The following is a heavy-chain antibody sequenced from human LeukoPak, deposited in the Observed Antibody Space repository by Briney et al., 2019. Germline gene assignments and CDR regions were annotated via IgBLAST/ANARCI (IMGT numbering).Heavy chain of an antibody. CDR1: GFAFSSYE. Sequence: GGSLRLSCAASGFAFSSYEMNWVRQAPGKGLEWVSYISGSDNAIYYADSVKGRFTFSRDNAKNSLYLQMNSLRAEDTALYYCARDLRVVITGSFDSWGQGTLVTVSS. CDR3: ARDLRVVITGSFDS. J-gene: IGHJ4*02. D-gene: IGHD3-22*01. V-gene: IGHV3-48*03. CDR2: ISGSDNAI.